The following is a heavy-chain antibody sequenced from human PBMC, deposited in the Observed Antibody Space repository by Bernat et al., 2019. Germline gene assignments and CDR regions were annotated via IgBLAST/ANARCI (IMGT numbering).Heavy chain of an antibody. CDR1: GFTFSSYA. J-gene: IGHJ4*02. D-gene: IGHD2-15*01. V-gene: IGHV3-23*01. CDR2: ISGSGGST. CDR3: GKQLGYCSDGTCYFDY. Sequence: EVQLLESGGGLVQPGGSLRLSCAASGFTFSSYAMSWVRQAPGKGLEWVSAISGSGGSTYYADSVKGRFTISRDNSKNTVYLQMKSLRAEDTAIYCCGKQLGYCSDGTCYFDYWGQGTLVTVSS.